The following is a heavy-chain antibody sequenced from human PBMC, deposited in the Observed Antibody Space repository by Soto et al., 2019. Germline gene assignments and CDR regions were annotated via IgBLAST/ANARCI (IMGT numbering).Heavy chain of an antibody. D-gene: IGHD3-10*02. J-gene: IGHJ6*02. CDR2: VYSGGGT. V-gene: IGHV4-59*07. CDR1: GDSLRGYS. Sequence: SDTLSLTCTVTGDSLRGYSWSWIRQSPGKGLEWIGYVYSGGGTNYSPSFMGRVTISVDTTDNQFSLKLNSVTAADTAVYYCASVRGGYYYAMDVWGQGTTVT. CDR3: ASVRGGYYYAMDV.